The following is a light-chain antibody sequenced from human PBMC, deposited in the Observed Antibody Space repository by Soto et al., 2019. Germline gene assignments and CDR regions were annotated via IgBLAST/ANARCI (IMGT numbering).Light chain of an antibody. Sequence: EIVLTQSPDTLSSSPGERATLSCRASQNILNRYLAWYQQKPGQAPRLLIYEASNTATGIPDRFSGSGFGTDFTLTISRLEPEDFAVYYCQQYYTSPPGTFGQGTKVEIK. CDR1: QNILNRY. CDR2: EAS. J-gene: IGKJ1*01. V-gene: IGKV3-20*01. CDR3: QQYYTSPPGT.